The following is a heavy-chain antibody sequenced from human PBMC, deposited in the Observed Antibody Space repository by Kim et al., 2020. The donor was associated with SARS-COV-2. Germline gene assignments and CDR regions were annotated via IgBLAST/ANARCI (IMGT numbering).Heavy chain of an antibody. D-gene: IGHD1-26*01. Sequence: SETLSLTCAVSGGSISSGGYSWSWIRQPPGEGLEWIGCIYQSGSTYYSPSLKSRVTVSLDGSNNQFSLKLTSVTAADTAVYFCARGWEYWGQGTLVTVSS. J-gene: IGHJ4*02. CDR2: IYQSGST. CDR3: ARGWEY. V-gene: IGHV4-30-2*01. CDR1: GGSISSGGYS.